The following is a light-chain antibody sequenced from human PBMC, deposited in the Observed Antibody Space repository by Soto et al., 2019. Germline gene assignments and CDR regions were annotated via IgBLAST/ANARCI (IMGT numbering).Light chain of an antibody. V-gene: IGKV1-5*03. J-gene: IGKJ5*01. Sequence: IQMTQSPSTLSASVGDRVIITCRASQSVSSWLAWYQHKPGKAPNLLIYKASRLASGVPSRFSGSGSGTEFPLTISSLQPDDFAPYYCQQHRSYPVTFGQGTRLEIK. CDR3: QQHRSYPVT. CDR2: KAS. CDR1: QSVSSW.